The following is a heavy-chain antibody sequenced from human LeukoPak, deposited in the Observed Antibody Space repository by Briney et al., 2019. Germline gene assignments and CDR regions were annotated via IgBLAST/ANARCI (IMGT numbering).Heavy chain of an antibody. Sequence: ASVKVSCKASGYTFTGYYMHWVRQAPGQGLEWMGWINPNSGGTNYAQKFQGRVTMTRDTSISTAYMELSRLRSDDTAVYYCARASGGSYEVQAYWGQGTLVTVSS. CDR3: ARASGGSYEVQAY. V-gene: IGHV1-2*02. CDR1: GYTFTGYY. CDR2: INPNSGGT. D-gene: IGHD1-26*01. J-gene: IGHJ4*02.